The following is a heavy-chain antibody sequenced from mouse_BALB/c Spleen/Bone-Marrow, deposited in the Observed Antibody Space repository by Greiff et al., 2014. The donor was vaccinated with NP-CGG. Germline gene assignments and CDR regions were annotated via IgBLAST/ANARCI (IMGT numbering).Heavy chain of an antibody. V-gene: IGHV1-14*01. CDR1: GYTFTSYV. Sequence: EVQLQQSGPELVKPGASVKMSCKASGYTFTSYVMHWVKQKPEQGLEWIGYINPYNDGTKYNEKFKGKATLTSDKSSSTAYMELSSLTSEDSAVYYCARPRQLGLPYYFDYGGQGTTLTVSS. CDR2: INPYNDGT. D-gene: IGHD3-2*01. J-gene: IGHJ2*01. CDR3: ARPRQLGLPYYFDY.